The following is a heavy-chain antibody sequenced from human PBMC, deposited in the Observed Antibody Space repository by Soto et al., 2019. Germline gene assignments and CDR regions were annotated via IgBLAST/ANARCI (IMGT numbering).Heavy chain of an antibody. CDR1: GVTFSSYA. Sequence: GSLRLCCAASGVTFSSYAMIWVRQAPGKGLEWVSAISGSGGSTYYADSVKGRFTISRDNSKNTLYLQMNSLRAEDTAVYYCATKQWLTGEGAFDIWGQGTMVTVPS. V-gene: IGHV3-23*01. D-gene: IGHD6-19*01. J-gene: IGHJ3*02. CDR3: ATKQWLTGEGAFDI. CDR2: ISGSGGST.